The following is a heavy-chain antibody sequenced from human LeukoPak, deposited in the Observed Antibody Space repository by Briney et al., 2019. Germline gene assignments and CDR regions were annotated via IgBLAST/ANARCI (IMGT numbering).Heavy chain of an antibody. CDR2: ISSSSSYI. CDR1: GFTFSSYS. D-gene: IGHD3-10*01. CDR3: ARAYYYGSGSKRTYYYYYMDV. Sequence: GGSLRLSCAASGFTFSSYSMNWVRQAPGKGLEWVSSISSSSSYIYYADSVKGRFTISRDNAKNSLYLQMNSLRAVDTAVYYCARAYYYGSGSKRTYYYYYMDVWGKGTTVTISS. J-gene: IGHJ6*03. V-gene: IGHV3-21*01.